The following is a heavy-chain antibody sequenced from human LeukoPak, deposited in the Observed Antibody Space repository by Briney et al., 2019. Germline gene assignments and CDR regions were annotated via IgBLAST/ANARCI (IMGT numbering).Heavy chain of an antibody. CDR3: ARDKEITNNWFDP. J-gene: IGHJ5*02. D-gene: IGHD3-10*01. Sequence: GASVKVSCKASGYIFTSYGVSWVRQAPGQGLEWLGWISTNDGNANYAQKFQDRITMTTDTSTNTAYMELKSLRSDDMAVFYCARDKEITNNWFDPWGQGTLVTVSS. V-gene: IGHV1-18*03. CDR1: GYIFTSYG. CDR2: ISTNDGNA.